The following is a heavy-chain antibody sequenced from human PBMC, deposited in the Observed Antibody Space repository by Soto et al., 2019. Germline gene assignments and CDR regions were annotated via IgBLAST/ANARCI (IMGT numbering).Heavy chain of an antibody. D-gene: IGHD3-22*01. Sequence: QVQLQESGPGLVKPSETLSLTCTVSGGSISSYYWSWIRQPPGKGLEWIGYIYYSGSTNYNPSLKSPVTISVDTSKNQFSLKLSSVTAADTAVYYCARVDYYDSSGYPLFDYWGQGTLVTVSS. CDR2: IYYSGST. J-gene: IGHJ4*02. CDR1: GGSISSYY. V-gene: IGHV4-59*08. CDR3: ARVDYYDSSGYPLFDY.